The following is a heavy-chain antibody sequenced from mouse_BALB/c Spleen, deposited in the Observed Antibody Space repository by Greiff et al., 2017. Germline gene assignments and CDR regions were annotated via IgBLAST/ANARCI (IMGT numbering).Heavy chain of an antibody. V-gene: IGHV5-17*02. CDR3: ARFFPVYGYAMDY. CDR1: GFTFSSFG. Sequence: EVKLVESGGGLVQPGGSRKLSCAASGFTFSSFGMHWVRQAPEKGLEWVAYISSGSSTIYYADTVKGRFTISRDNPKNTLFLQMTSLRSEDTAMYYCARFFPVYGYAMDYWGQGTSVTVSS. J-gene: IGHJ4*01. D-gene: IGHD1-1*01. CDR2: ISSGSSTI.